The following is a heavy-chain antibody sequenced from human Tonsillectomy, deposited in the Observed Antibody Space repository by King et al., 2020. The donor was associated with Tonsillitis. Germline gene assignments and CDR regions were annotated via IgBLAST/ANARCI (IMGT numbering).Heavy chain of an antibody. CDR3: AKDPIAGYSSGWYLDH. J-gene: IGHJ4*02. CDR2: IGYDGSKK. V-gene: IGHV3-30*02. D-gene: IGHD6-19*01. Sequence: VQLVESGGGVVQPGGSLRLSCVASGYTFSNYGMHWVRQAPGKGLEWVAFIGYDGSKKYFGDSVKGRVTISRDNSKNTVYLQVNSLRAEDTAVYYCAKDPIAGYSSGWYLDHWGQGILVTVSS. CDR1: GYTFSNYG.